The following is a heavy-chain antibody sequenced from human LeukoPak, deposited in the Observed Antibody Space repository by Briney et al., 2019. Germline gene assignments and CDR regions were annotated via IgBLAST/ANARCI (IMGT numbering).Heavy chain of an antibody. CDR1: GFTFSSYG. D-gene: IGHD3-3*01. J-gene: IGHJ5*02. Sequence: PGGSLRLSCAASGFTFSSYGMHWVRQAPGKGLEWVAFIRYDGSNKYYADSVKGRFTISRDNSKNTLYLQMNSLRAEDTAVYYCARVKRGYDFWSGYREVNWFDPWGQGTLVTVSS. CDR3: ARVKRGYDFWSGYREVNWFDP. V-gene: IGHV3-30*02. CDR2: IRYDGSNK.